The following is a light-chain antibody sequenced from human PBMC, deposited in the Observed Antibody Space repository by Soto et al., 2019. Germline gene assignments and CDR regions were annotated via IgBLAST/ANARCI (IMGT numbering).Light chain of an antibody. J-gene: IGKJ3*01. CDR3: QQRSNWPPLFT. V-gene: IGKV3-11*01. Sequence: EIVLTQSPATLSLAAGERATLSCRASQSVSSYSAWYQQKPGQAPRLLIYDASNRATGIPARFSGSGSGTDFTLTISSLEPEDFAVYYCQQRSNWPPLFTFGPGTKVDIK. CDR2: DAS. CDR1: QSVSSY.